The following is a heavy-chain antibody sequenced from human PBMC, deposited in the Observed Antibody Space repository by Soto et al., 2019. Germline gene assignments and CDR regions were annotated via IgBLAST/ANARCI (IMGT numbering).Heavy chain of an antibody. Sequence: LSLTCTVSGDTSTSYYWGWIRQAPGKGLEWIGHIHNSGTSTHNPSLNGRVTISIDMSKKQFSLKLTSLTSADTAVYYCARDFYDSVGYTWFDSWSQGPLVTVSS. CDR1: GDTSTSYY. CDR3: ARDFYDSVGYTWFDS. V-gene: IGHV4-59*01. J-gene: IGHJ5*01. CDR2: IHNSGTS. D-gene: IGHD3-22*01.